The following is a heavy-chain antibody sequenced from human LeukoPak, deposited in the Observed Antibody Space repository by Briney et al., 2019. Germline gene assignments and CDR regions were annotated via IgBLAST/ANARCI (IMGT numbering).Heavy chain of an antibody. J-gene: IGHJ5*02. V-gene: IGHV4-39*07. CDR1: CGSIRSSTDY. CDR2: IYYSGST. D-gene: IGHD4-23*01. CDR3: ARRRWGAIYGGNLGNWFDP. Sequence: SETLSLTCTVSCGSIRSSTDYWGWIRQPPGKELEWIGSIYYSGSTYYNPSLKSRVTISVDTSKNQFSLKLSSVTAADTAVYYCARRRWGAIYGGNLGNWFDPWGQGTLVTVSS.